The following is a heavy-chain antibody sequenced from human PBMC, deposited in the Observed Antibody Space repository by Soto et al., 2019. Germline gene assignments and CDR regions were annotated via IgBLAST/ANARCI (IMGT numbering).Heavy chain of an antibody. CDR2: ITGSGGAA. J-gene: IGHJ6*01. D-gene: IGHD6-19*01. Sequence: EVQLLESGGGLVQPGGSLSLSCAASRFTFSNYGMTWVRQAPGKGLEWVSHITGSGGAAYYAGSVKGRFTISRDISNNGLYLQMNSLRSDDTAVYYCAKTIGHLRLYGMDVWGQGTTVTVSS. CDR3: AKTIGHLRLYGMDV. V-gene: IGHV3-23*01. CDR1: RFTFSNYG.